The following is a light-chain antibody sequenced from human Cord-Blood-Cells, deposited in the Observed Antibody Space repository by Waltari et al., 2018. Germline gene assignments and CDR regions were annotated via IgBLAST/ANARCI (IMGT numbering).Light chain of an antibody. CDR3: CSYAGSSRV. CDR2: EGS. Sequence: QSALTQPASVSGSPGQSITISCTGTSSYVGSYNLVSWYQQHPGKAPKLMIYEGSKRPSGVSNRVSGSKSGNTASLTISGLQAEDEADYYCCSYAGSSRVFGGGTKLTVL. V-gene: IGLV2-23*01. CDR1: SSYVGSYNL. J-gene: IGLJ3*02.